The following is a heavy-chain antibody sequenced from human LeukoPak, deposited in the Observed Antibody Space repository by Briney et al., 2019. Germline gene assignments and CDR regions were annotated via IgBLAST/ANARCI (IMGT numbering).Heavy chain of an antibody. CDR2: INPNSGGT. V-gene: IGHV1-2*02. CDR3: ARWGSGSYYSYYYYYMDV. CDR1: GYTFTGYY. Sequence: ASVKVSCKASGYTFTGYYMHWVRQAPGQGLEWMGWINPNSGGTNYAQKFQGRVTMTRDTSISTAYMVLSRLRSDDTAVYYCARWGSGSYYSYYYYYMDVWGKGTTVTVSS. D-gene: IGHD3-10*01. J-gene: IGHJ6*03.